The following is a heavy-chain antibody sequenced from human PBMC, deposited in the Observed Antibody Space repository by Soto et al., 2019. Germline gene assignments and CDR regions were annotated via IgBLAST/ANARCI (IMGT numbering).Heavy chain of an antibody. J-gene: IGHJ4*02. CDR3: ARGLFPGGYYDSSGYYSWDYFDY. CDR1: GGSISSYY. D-gene: IGHD3-22*01. CDR2: IYYSGST. V-gene: IGHV4-59*01. Sequence: SETLSLTCTVSGGSISSYYWSWIRQPPGKGLEWIGYIYYSGSTNYNPSLKSRVTISVDTSKNQFSLKLSSVTAADTAVYYCARGLFPGGYYDSSGYYSWDYFDYWGRGTLVTVSS.